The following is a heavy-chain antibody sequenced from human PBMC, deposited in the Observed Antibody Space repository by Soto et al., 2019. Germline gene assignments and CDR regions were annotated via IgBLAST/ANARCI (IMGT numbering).Heavy chain of an antibody. V-gene: IGHV1-3*01. CDR3: SRGSALLWSGPSTSGMGV. Sequence: PRKKLEWMGWINAGNGNTKYSQKFQGRVTITRDTSASTAYMELSSLRSEDTAVYYCSRGSALLWSGPSTSGMGVWGQGTTVTVSS. CDR2: INAGNGNT. D-gene: IGHD3-10*01. J-gene: IGHJ6*02.